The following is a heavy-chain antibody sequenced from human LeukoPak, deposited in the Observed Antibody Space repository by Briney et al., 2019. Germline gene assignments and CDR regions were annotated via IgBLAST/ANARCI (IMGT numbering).Heavy chain of an antibody. CDR1: GYTFSSYS. CDR2: ISTNNGNT. J-gene: IGHJ4*02. D-gene: IGHD6-6*01. Sequence: ASVKVSFKASGYTFSSYSINWVRQAPGPGLERMGWISTNNGNTNYAQKLQGRVTMTTDTSTSTDYMELRSLRSDDTAVYYCAKGRWREGSSSFDSGGQGSPVSAS. V-gene: IGHV1-18*01. CDR3: AKGRWREGSSSFDS.